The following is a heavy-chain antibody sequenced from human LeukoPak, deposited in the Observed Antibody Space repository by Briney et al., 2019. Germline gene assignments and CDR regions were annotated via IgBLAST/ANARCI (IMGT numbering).Heavy chain of an antibody. CDR3: ARAGSSGWYNFDY. V-gene: IGHV3-53*01. CDR1: GFTVSSNY. CDR2: IYSGGST. D-gene: IGHD6-19*01. Sequence: PGGSLRLSCAASGFTVSSNYMSWVRQAPGKGLEWVSVIYSGGSTYYADSAKGRFTISRDNSKNTLYLQMNSLRAEDTAVYYCARAGSSGWYNFDYWGQGTLVTVSS. J-gene: IGHJ4*02.